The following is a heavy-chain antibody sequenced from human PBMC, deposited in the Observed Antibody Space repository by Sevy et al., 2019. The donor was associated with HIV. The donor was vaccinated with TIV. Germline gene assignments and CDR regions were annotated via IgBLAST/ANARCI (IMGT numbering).Heavy chain of an antibody. V-gene: IGHV1-24*01. Sequence: ASVKVSCQVFEYSLNELSIHWVRQAPGKGLEWMGGFDPEDGETIYAQKFQDRITMTEDTSTDTAYMELNSLRSEDTAVYYCASGREYYYGNSGYFDYWGQGTLVTVSS. D-gene: IGHD3-22*01. CDR2: FDPEDGET. CDR1: EYSLNELS. J-gene: IGHJ4*02. CDR3: ASGREYYYGNSGYFDY.